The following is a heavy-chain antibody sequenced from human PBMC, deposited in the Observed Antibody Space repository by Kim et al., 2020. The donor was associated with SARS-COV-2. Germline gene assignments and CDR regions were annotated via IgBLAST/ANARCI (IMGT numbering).Heavy chain of an antibody. CDR1: GYTFTSYA. CDR2: INTNTGNP. CDR3: ARDPYYYDSSGYYSERLWAFDI. V-gene: IGHV7-4-1*02. D-gene: IGHD3-22*01. J-gene: IGHJ3*02. Sequence: ASVKVSCKASGYTFTSYAMNWVRQAPGQGLEWMGWINTNTGNPTYAQGFTGRFVFSLDTSVSTAYLQISSLKAEDTAVYYCARDPYYYDSSGYYSERLWAFDIWGQGTMVTVSS.